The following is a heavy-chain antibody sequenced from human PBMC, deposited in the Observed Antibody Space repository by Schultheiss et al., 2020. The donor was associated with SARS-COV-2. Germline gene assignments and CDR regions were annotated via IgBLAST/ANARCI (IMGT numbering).Heavy chain of an antibody. CDR2: IYYSVNT. CDR3: AREGTFGCYSP. J-gene: IGHJ4*02. D-gene: IGHD2-15*01. CDR1: GGSISSYY. V-gene: IGHV4-59*12. Sequence: SQTLSLTCTVSGGSISSYYWGWIRQPPGKGLEWIGYIYYSVNTYYNPSLKSRVTISVDTSKNQFSLKLSSVTAADTAVYYCAREGTFGCYSPWGQGTLVTVSS.